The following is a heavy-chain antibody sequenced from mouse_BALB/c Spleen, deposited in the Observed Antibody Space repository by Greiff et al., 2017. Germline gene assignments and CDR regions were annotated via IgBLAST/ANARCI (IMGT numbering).Heavy chain of an antibody. Sequence: EVHLVESGGGLVQPGGSRKLSCAASGFTFSSFGMHWVRQAPEKGLEWVAYISSGSSTIYYADTVKGRFTISRDNPKNTLYLQMSSLKSEDTAMYYCARECYGSSYLDYWGQGTSVTVSS. CDR2: ISSGSSTI. CDR3: ARECYGSSYLDY. CDR1: GFTFSSFG. J-gene: IGHJ4*01. D-gene: IGHD1-1*01. V-gene: IGHV5-17*02.